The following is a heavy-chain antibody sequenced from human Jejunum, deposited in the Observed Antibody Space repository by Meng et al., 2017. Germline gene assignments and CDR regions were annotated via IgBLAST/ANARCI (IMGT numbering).Heavy chain of an antibody. V-gene: IGHV3-9*01. J-gene: IGHJ5*02. CDR2: ISWNSGSI. D-gene: IGHD3-16*01. CDR3: AKQNPPTS. CDR1: GFTFDDYA. Sequence: GGSLRLSCVASGFTFDDYAMHWVRQAPGKGLEWVAGISWNSGSIDYADSVKGRFTISRDHAKNSLYLQMNSLKPEDRALYYCAKQNPPTSWGQGTLVTVSS.